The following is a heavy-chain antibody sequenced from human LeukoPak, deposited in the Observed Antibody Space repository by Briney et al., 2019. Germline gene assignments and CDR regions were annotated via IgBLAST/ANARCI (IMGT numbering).Heavy chain of an antibody. CDR2: ISGSGGST. CDR1: GFPFSSYA. Sequence: GGSLRLSCARSGFPFSSYAMSWVRQAPGKGLEWVSAISGSGGSTYYADSVKGRFTISRDNSKNTLYLQMNSLRAADTAVYYCAKAPGVIESYLYYFDYSGQGTLVTVSS. J-gene: IGHJ4*02. D-gene: IGHD1-26*01. V-gene: IGHV3-23*01. CDR3: AKAPGVIESYLYYFDY.